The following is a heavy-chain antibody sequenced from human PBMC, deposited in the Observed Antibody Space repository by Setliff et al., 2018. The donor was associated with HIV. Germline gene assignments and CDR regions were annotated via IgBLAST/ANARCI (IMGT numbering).Heavy chain of an antibody. Sequence: PGGSLRLSCAASGFTFSRYAMSWVRQAPGKGLEWVSAISGSGGSGVEPNTYATEYATSVKGRFTISWDDSKNSLYLQMNSLKTEDTAVYYCSTFYGPGLWGRGTLVTVSS. CDR2: SGVEPNTYAT. V-gene: IGHV3-72*01. J-gene: IGHJ2*01. CDR1: GFTFSRYA. CDR3: STFYGPGL. D-gene: IGHD4-17*01.